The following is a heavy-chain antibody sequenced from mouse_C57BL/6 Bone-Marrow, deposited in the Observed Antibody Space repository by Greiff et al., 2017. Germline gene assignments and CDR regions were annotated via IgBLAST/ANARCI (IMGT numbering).Heavy chain of an antibody. D-gene: IGHD2-2*01. CDR3: ARSLLCFRRYAMDY. CDR1: GYAFSSSW. Sequence: QVQLQQSGPELVRPGASVKISCKASGYAFSSSWMNWVKQRPGKGLEWIGRIYPGDGDTNYTGKFKGKATLTADKSSSTAYMQLSSLTSEDSAVYFCARSLLCFRRYAMDYWGQGTSVTVSA. J-gene: IGHJ4*01. V-gene: IGHV1-82*01. CDR2: IYPGDGDT.